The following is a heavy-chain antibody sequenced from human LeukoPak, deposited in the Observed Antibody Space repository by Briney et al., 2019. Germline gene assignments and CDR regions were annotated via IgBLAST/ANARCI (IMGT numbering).Heavy chain of an antibody. J-gene: IGHJ4*02. Sequence: GGSMRLSCAASGFTFSNYAMSWVRQAPGKGLEWVSGISDGGVSTYHADSVMGRFTVSRDNSKNTLFLQMNSLRAEDTAVYYCAKKMGTIRGFDYWGQGTLVTVSS. CDR1: GFTFSNYA. CDR2: ISDGGVST. V-gene: IGHV3-23*01. CDR3: AKKMGTIRGFDY. D-gene: IGHD5-24*01.